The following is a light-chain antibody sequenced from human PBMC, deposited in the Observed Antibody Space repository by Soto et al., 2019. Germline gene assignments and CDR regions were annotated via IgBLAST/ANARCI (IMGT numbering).Light chain of an antibody. CDR1: QSVSSY. J-gene: IGKJ4*01. Sequence: EIVLTQSPATLSLSPGERATLSCRASQSVSSYLAWYQQKPGQTPRLLIYDASNRATGIPARFSGSGSWTDFTLTSSSLEPEDFAVYYCQQRSNWPSSTFGGGTKVEIK. V-gene: IGKV3-11*01. CDR3: QQRSNWPSST. CDR2: DAS.